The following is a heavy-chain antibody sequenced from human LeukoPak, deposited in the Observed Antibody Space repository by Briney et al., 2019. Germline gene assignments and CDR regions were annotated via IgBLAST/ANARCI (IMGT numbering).Heavy chain of an antibody. Sequence: PGGSLRLSCAASGFTVSSNYMSWVRQAPGKGLEWVSVIYSGGSRYYADTVKGRFTISRDNSNNTLYLQMNSLRAEDTAVYYCAREVSDYYFDYWGQGTLVTVFS. CDR3: AREVSDYYFDY. CDR2: IYSGGSR. J-gene: IGHJ4*02. V-gene: IGHV3-66*01. CDR1: GFTVSSNY. D-gene: IGHD2-21*02.